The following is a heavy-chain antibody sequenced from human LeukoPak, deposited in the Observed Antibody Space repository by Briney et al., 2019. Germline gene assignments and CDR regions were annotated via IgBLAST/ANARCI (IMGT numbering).Heavy chain of an antibody. J-gene: IGHJ4*02. CDR1: GGSISSGGYY. Sequence: SETLSLTCAVSGGSISSGGYYWSWVRQPPGKGLEWIGYIYYSGSTNYNPSLKSRVTISADTSKNQFSLKLSSVIAADTAVYYCARHKGVNRSLEYWGQGTLVTVSS. D-gene: IGHD1-26*01. CDR3: ARHKGVNRSLEY. CDR2: IYYSGST. V-gene: IGHV4-61*08.